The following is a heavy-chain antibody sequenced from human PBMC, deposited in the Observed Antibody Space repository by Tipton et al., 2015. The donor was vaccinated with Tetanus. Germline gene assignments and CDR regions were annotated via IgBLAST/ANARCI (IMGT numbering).Heavy chain of an antibody. V-gene: IGHV1-8*01. J-gene: IGHJ6*02. CDR2: MNPNRGNT. CDR3: ARQGRGIAAAAYYYGMDV. D-gene: IGHD6-13*01. CDR1: GYTFTSYD. Sequence: SGPEVKKPGASVKVSCKASGYTFTSYDINWVRQATGRGLEWMGWMNPNRGNTGYAQKFQGRVTMTRNTSISTAYMELSSLRSEDTAVYYCARQGRGIAAAAYYYGMDVWGQGTTVTVSS.